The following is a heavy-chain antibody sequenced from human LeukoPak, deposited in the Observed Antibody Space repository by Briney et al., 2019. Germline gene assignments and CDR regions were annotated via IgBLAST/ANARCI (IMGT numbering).Heavy chain of an antibody. J-gene: IGHJ3*02. V-gene: IGHV3-7*05. CDR3: ASNAFDI. Sequence: GGSLRLSCAASGFTFSKYAFHWVRQAPGKGLEWVANIKQDGSEKYYVDSVKGRFTISRDNAKNSLYLQMNSLRAEDTAVYYCASNAFDIWGQGTMVTVSS. CDR2: IKQDGSEK. CDR1: GFTFSKYA.